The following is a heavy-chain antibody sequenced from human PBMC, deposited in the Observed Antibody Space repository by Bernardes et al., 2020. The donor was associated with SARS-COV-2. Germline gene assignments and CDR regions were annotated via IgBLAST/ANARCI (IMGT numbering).Heavy chain of an antibody. CDR1: GGSINNNNYY. Sequence: SETLSLTCAVSGGSINNNNYYWGWIRQPLGKGLEWIGSIYYSGNTYYSPTLTSRVTITIAPSKNYFSLKVTSVTAADAAVYYCARTYHAAGSGVYVFDMWGQGTVVTVSS. J-gene: IGHJ3*02. CDR3: ARTYHAAGSGVYVFDM. V-gene: IGHV4-39*02. CDR2: IYYSGNT. D-gene: IGHD2-15*01.